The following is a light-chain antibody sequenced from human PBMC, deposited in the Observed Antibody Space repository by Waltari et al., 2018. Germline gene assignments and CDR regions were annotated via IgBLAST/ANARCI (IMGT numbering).Light chain of an antibody. V-gene: IGLV4-69*01. CDR3: QTGGHGTWV. CDR2: VNSDGSH. CDR1: SGHCTHI. Sequence: QLVLTQSPSASASLGASVKPTCTMSSGHCTHIIAWLQQQPEKGPRYLMNVNSDGSHNKGVGIPDRFSGSSSGAERYLTISSLQSEDEADYYCQTGGHGTWVFGGGTRLTVL. J-gene: IGLJ3*02.